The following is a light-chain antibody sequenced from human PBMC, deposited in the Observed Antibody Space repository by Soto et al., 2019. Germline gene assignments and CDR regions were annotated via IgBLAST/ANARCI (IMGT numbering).Light chain of an antibody. CDR3: HQYGTSPRT. Sequence: PGERATLSCRASQSLRSGDLACYQQIPGQAPGLLIYGASSRATGIPDGFSGSGSGTDFNLTVSRLAPEDFAVYYCHQYGTSPRTFGQGPKVDIK. V-gene: IGKV3-20*01. J-gene: IGKJ1*01. CDR2: GAS. CDR1: QSLRSGD.